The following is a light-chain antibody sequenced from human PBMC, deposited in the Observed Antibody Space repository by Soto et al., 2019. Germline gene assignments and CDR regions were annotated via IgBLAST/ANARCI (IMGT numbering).Light chain of an antibody. CDR3: VQGTHWPWT. CDR2: QVS. CDR1: QGLVYSDGNTF. J-gene: IGKJ1*01. Sequence: VEMTQSPLSLSVTLGQPASISCRSSQGLVYSDGNTFLNWFHQRPGQSPRRLIYQVSNRDSGVPDRFSGSGSGTDYTLTISGVEAEDVGIYYCVQGTHWPWTFGQGTKVEIK. V-gene: IGKV2-30*01.